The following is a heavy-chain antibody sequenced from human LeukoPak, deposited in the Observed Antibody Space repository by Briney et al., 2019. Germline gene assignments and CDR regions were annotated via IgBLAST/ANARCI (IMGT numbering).Heavy chain of an antibody. J-gene: IGHJ4*02. CDR2: INHGGST. CDR3: ARGIAIGYCSGGSCYPFDY. V-gene: IGHV4-34*01. Sequence: SETLSLTCTVSIGSVNSGVYYWGWIRQPPGKGLEWIGEINHGGSTNYNPSLKSRVTMSVDTSKNQFSLKLSFVTAADTAVYYCARGIAIGYCSGGSCYPFDYWGQGTLVTVSS. CDR1: IGSVNSGVYY. D-gene: IGHD2-15*01.